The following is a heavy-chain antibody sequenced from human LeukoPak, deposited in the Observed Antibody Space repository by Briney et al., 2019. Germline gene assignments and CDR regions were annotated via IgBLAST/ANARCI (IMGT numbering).Heavy chain of an antibody. CDR1: GYTFTSYY. Sequence: ASVKVSCKASGYTFTSYYMHWMRQAPGQGLEWMGIINPSGGSTSYAQKFQGRVTMTRDTSTSTVYMELSSLRSEDTAVYYCARPNNEGTYYYDSSGYPTDAFDIWGQGTMVTVSS. J-gene: IGHJ3*02. CDR2: INPSGGST. CDR3: ARPNNEGTYYYDSSGYPTDAFDI. D-gene: IGHD3-22*01. V-gene: IGHV1-46*01.